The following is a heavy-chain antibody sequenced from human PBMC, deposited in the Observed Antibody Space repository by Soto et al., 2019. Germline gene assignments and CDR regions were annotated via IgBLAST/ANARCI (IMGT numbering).Heavy chain of an antibody. CDR2: ISSSSSYI. Sequence: PGGSLRLSCTGSGFTFISSTMTWVRQGPGKGLEWVSSISSSSSYIYFADSLKGRFTISRDNAKNSLYLQMNSLRAEDTAVYYCARDIGEMSAVWGQGTQVTVSS. V-gene: IGHV3-21*06. D-gene: IGHD3-10*01. J-gene: IGHJ4*02. CDR1: GFTFISST. CDR3: ARDIGEMSAV.